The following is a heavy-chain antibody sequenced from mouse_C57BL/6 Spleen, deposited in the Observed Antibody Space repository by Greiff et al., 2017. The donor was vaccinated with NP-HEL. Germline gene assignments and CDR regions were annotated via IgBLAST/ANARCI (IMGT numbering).Heavy chain of an antibody. CDR1: GFTFTDYY. D-gene: IGHD4-1*02. J-gene: IGHJ2*01. V-gene: IGHV7-3*01. CDR3: ARQLPYFDY. CDR2: IRNKANGYTT. Sequence: EVKLVESGGGLVQPGGSLSLSCAASGFTFTDYYMSWVRQPPGKALEWLGFIRNKANGYTTEYSASVKGRFTISRDKSQSILYHQMNARRAEDSATYYCARQLPYFDYWGQGTTLTVSS.